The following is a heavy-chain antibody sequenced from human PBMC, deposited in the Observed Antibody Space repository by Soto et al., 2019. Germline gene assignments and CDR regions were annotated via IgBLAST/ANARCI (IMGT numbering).Heavy chain of an antibody. J-gene: IGHJ5*02. CDR2: IYYSGST. D-gene: IGHD2-21*01. CDR3: ATLPPRIVVILLPIPT. Sequence: PSETLSLTCTVSGGSISSSSYYWGWIRQPPGKGLEWIGSIYYSGSTYYNPSLKSRVTISVDTSKNQFSLKLRSVTAADTAVYYCATLPPRIVVILLPIPTWGQGIQVTVSS. V-gene: IGHV4-39*07. CDR1: GGSISSSSYY.